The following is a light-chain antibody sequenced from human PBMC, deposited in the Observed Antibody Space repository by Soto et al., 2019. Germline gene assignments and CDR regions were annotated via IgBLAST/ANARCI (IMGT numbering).Light chain of an antibody. J-gene: IGLJ1*01. Sequence: GASSDVGGYNYVSWYQQYPGKAPKLMIYEVSNRPSGVSNRFSGSKSGNTASLTISGLQAEDEADYYCSSYTSSSTHYVFGTGTKVTVL. CDR2: EVS. CDR1: SSDVGGYNY. CDR3: SSYTSSSTHYV. V-gene: IGLV2-14*01.